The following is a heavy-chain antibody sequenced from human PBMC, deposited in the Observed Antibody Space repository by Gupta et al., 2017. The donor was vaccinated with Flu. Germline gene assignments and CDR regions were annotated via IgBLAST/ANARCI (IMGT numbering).Heavy chain of an antibody. CDR3: AKGSLGGSGCNFDY. V-gene: IGHV3-23*01. Sequence: VQLLESGGGLVQPGGSLRISCEASGFTFSSYAMSGVRQAPGKGLGWVSAISGSGGSTYYADSVKGRFTISRDNSKNTLYLQMNSLRAEDTAVYYCAKGSLGGSGCNFDYWGQGTLVTVSS. D-gene: IGHD6-19*01. J-gene: IGHJ4*02. CDR1: GFTFSSYA. CDR2: ISGSGGST.